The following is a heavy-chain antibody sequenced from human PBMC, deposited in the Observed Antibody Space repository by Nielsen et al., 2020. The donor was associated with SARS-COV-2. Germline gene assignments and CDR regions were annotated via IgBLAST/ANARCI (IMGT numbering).Heavy chain of an antibody. V-gene: IGHV3-20*01. Sequence: GESLKISCAASGFTFDDYGMSWVRQAPGKGLEWVSGINWNGGSTGYADSVKGRFTISRDNAKNSLYLQMNSLRAEDTALYHCARVGGSSWYFDNWGQGTLVTVSS. CDR2: INWNGGST. D-gene: IGHD6-13*01. CDR3: ARVGGSSWYFDN. CDR1: GFTFDDYG. J-gene: IGHJ4*02.